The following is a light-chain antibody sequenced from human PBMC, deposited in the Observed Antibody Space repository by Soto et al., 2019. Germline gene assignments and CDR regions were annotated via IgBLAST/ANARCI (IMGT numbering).Light chain of an antibody. CDR1: SSNIGAGYD. V-gene: IGLV1-40*01. J-gene: IGLJ1*01. CDR3: QSYDSSLSGSDV. CDR2: GNI. Sequence: QSVLTQPPSVSGAPGQRVTISCTGSSSNIGAGYDVHWYQQLPGTAPKLLIYGNINRPSGVPARFSASKSGTSASLAITGLQAEDEADYYCQSYDSSLSGSDVFGTGTKLTVL.